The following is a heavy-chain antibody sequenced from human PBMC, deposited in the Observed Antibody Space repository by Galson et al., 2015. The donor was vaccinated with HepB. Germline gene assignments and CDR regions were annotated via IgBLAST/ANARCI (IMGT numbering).Heavy chain of an antibody. Sequence: SLRLSCAASGFTFSSYAMRWVRQAPGKGLECVPGLSGSGGRTHYADSVKGRFTISRDNSKNTLYLQMNSLRAEDTAIYYCAKEVNISTWFPFENWGQGTLVTVSS. CDR3: AKEVNISTWFPFEN. V-gene: IGHV3-23*01. CDR1: GFTFSSYA. CDR2: LSGSGGRT. D-gene: IGHD6-13*01. J-gene: IGHJ4*02.